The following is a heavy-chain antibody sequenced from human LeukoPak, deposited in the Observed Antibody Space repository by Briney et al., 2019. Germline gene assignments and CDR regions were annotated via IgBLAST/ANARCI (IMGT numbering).Heavy chain of an antibody. CDR1: GYTFTDYY. Sequence: ASVKVSCKASGYTFTDYYIHWVRQAPGQGLEWMGWIIPKSGGTNYAQKSQGRVTMTRDTSITTAYMELSTLRSDDTAVYYCARDFPAALIGFDFWGQGTLVTVSS. CDR3: ARDFPAALIGFDF. J-gene: IGHJ4*02. CDR2: IIPKSGGT. D-gene: IGHD3-16*01. V-gene: IGHV1-2*02.